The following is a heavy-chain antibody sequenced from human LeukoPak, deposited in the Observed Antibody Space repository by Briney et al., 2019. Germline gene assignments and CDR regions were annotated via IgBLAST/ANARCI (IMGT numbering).Heavy chain of an antibody. J-gene: IGHJ4*02. D-gene: IGHD1-26*01. V-gene: IGHV1-2*02. CDR1: GYTFTSYD. Sequence: GASVKVSCKASGYTFTSYDINWVRQATGQGLEWMGWINPNSGGTNYAQKFQGRVTMTRDTSISTAYMELSRLRSDDTAVYYCASSPRIVGATHFDYWGQGTLVTVSS. CDR2: INPNSGGT. CDR3: ASSPRIVGATHFDY.